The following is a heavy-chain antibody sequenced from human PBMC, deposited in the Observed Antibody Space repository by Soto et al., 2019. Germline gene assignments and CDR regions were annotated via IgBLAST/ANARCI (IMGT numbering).Heavy chain of an antibody. J-gene: IGHJ4*02. CDR2: ISGYNGNT. CDR3: AGDVSLIAAAAWV. CDR1: GYTFTSYG. Sequence: ASVKVSCKASGYTFTSYGVSWVRQAPGQGLEWMGWISGYNGNTNYAQKLQGRVTMTTDTSTSTAYMELRSLRSDDTAVYYCAGDVSLIAAAAWVWGQGTLVTVSS. V-gene: IGHV1-18*01. D-gene: IGHD6-13*01.